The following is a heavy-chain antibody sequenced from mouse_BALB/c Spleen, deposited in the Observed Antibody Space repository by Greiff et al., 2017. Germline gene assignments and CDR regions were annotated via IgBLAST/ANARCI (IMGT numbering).Heavy chain of an antibody. J-gene: IGHJ2*01. CDR2: ISSGGSYT. Sequence: EVQRVESGGGLVKPGGSLKLSCAASGFTFSSYAMSWVRQSPEKRLEWVAEISSGGSYTYYPDTVTGRFTISRDNAKNTLYLERSSLRSEDTAMYYCARGIYGSSSYFDYWGQGTTLTVSA. V-gene: IGHV5-9-4*01. CDR1: GFTFSSYA. CDR3: ARGIYGSSSYFDY. D-gene: IGHD1-1*01.